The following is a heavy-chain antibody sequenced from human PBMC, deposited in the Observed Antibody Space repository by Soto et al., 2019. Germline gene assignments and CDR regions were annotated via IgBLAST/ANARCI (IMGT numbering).Heavy chain of an antibody. CDR3: ARYSSSFYCYYGMEV. V-gene: IGHV4-61*01. D-gene: IGHD6-6*01. CDR2: IYYSGST. CDR1: GGSVSIGSYY. J-gene: IGHJ6*02. Sequence: SETLPLTCTVSGGSVSIGSYYWSWIRQPPGKGLEWIGYIYYSGSTNYNPSLKSRVTISVDTSKNQFSLKLSSVTAADTAVYYCARYSSSFYCYYGMEVWGQGTRVTVCS.